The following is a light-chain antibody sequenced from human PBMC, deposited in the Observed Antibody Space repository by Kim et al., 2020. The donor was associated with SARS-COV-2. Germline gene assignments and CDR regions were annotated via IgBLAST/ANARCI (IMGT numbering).Light chain of an antibody. Sequence: NFMLTQPHSVSESPENTVTISCTRSSGSFASSYVQWYQQRPGGVPTTVIFEDYQRPSGVPDRFSGSVDSSSNSASLTISELRTEDEADYYCQSYDDTSAVFGGGTQLTVL. V-gene: IGLV6-57*04. CDR3: QSYDDTSAV. CDR2: EDY. CDR1: SGSFASSY. J-gene: IGLJ3*02.